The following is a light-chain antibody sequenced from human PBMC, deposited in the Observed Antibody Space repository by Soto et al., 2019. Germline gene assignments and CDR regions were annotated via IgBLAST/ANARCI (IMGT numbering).Light chain of an antibody. CDR1: QSLTNIY. V-gene: IGKV3-20*01. J-gene: IGKJ5*01. CDR2: DTS. Sequence: DIVLTQSPDTLSLSPGNRATLSCRASQSLTNIYIAWYQVKPGQAPRLLIYDTSSRATGIPDRFSGSGSGTDFTLTITRLEPEDFAVFYCQQYGSSITFGQGTRLEIK. CDR3: QQYGSSIT.